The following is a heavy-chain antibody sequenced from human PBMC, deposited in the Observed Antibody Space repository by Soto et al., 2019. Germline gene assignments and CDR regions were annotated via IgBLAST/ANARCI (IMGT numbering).Heavy chain of an antibody. CDR1: GYTFTSYG. J-gene: IGHJ1*01. Sequence: ASVKVSCKASGYTFTSYGISWVRQAPGQGLEWMGWISAYNGSTYYADSVKGRFTISRDNSKNTLYLQMNSLRAEDTAVYYCARDLTVAGIEYFQHWGQGTLVTVSS. V-gene: IGHV1-18*01. CDR3: ARDLTVAGIEYFQH. D-gene: IGHD6-19*01. CDR2: ISAYNGST.